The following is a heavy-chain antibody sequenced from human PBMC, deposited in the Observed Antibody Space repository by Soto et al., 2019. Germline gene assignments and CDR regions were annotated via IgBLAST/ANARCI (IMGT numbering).Heavy chain of an antibody. CDR2: TRSNGEHT. CDR3: AKDSKSVSVSAARVYGMDV. Sequence: EVQILESGGGMVQPGGSLRLSCAGSGFMFSSFAMTWVRQAPGKGLEWVSTTRSNGEHTYYADSVKGRFTVSRDNSKKSLFLEMSSLRAEYSAIYYCAKDSKSVSVSAARVYGMDVWGQGTTVTVSS. J-gene: IGHJ6*02. CDR1: GFMFSSFA. D-gene: IGHD2-2*01. V-gene: IGHV3-23*01.